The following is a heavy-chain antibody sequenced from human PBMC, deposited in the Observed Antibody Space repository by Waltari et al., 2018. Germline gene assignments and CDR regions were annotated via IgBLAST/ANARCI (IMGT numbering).Heavy chain of an antibody. Sequence: QVTLKESGPALVKPTQTLTLTCSLSGFSLSTTGVRVSWIRQPPGKALEWLARIDWEDNKVHSTSLKTRLTISKDTSKNQVVLTMTNMDPVDTGTYYCARTHKMDWYFDLWGRGTLVTVSS. D-gene: IGHD2-8*01. J-gene: IGHJ2*01. CDR1: GFSLSTTGVR. CDR2: IDWEDNK. CDR3: ARTHKMDWYFDL. V-gene: IGHV2-70*04.